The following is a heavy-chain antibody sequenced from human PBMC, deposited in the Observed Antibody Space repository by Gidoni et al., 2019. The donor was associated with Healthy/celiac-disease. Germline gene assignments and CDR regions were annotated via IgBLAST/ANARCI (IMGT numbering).Heavy chain of an antibody. V-gene: IGHV5-10-1*01. CDR2: IDPSDSYT. Sequence: EVQLVQSGAEVKKPGESLRISCKGSGYSFTSYWISWVRQMPGKGLEWMGRIDPSDSYTNYSPSFQGHVTISADKSISTAYLQWSSLKASDTAMYYCARHGVSHSPQWLPDKLDFDIWGQGTMVTVSS. CDR1: GYSFTSYW. D-gene: IGHD3-22*01. J-gene: IGHJ3*02. CDR3: ARHGVSHSPQWLPDKLDFDI.